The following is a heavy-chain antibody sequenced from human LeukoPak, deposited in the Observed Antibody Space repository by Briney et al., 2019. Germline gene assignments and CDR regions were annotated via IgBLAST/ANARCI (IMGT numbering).Heavy chain of an antibody. CDR1: GGSISSYY. D-gene: IGHD6-19*01. V-gene: IGHV4-59*01. J-gene: IGHJ5*02. CDR2: IYYIGST. Sequence: SETLSLTCTVSGGSISSYYWSWIRQPPGKGLEWIGYIYYIGSTNYNPSLKSRITISMDTSKNQFSLKLSSVTAADTAVYYCARDLRTYSSGPIYPWGQGTLVIVSS. CDR3: ARDLRTYSSGPIYP.